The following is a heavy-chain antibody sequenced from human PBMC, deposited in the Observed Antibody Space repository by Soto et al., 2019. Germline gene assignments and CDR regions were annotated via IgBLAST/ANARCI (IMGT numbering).Heavy chain of an antibody. J-gene: IGHJ4*02. Sequence: GGSLRLSCAASGFTFSSSDMSWVRQAPGKGLEWVSAISGSGGSTYYADSVKGRFTISRDNSKNTLYLQMNSLRAEDTAVYYCHVDTAMVGTYFDYWGQGALVTVSS. CDR2: ISGSGGST. CDR3: HVDTAMVGTYFDY. CDR1: GFTFSSSD. D-gene: IGHD5-18*01. V-gene: IGHV3-23*01.